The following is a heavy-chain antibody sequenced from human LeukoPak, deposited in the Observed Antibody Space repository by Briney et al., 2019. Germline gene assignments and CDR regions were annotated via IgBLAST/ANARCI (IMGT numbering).Heavy chain of an antibody. CDR1: GYTVTGYY. V-gene: IGHV1-2*02. J-gene: IGHJ4*02. CDR2: INPNSGGA. CDR3: ARDSYYDSSGRQSFDY. D-gene: IGHD3-22*01. Sequence: ASVKVSCKASGYTVTGYYMHWVRQAPGQGLEWMGWINPNSGGANYAQEFQGRVTMTRDTSISTAYMDLSRLGSDDTAVYYCARDSYYDSSGRQSFDYWGQGTLVTVSS.